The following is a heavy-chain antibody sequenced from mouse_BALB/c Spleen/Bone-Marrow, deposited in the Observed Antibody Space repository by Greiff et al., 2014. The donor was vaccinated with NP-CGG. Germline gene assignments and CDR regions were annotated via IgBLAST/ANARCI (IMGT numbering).Heavy chain of an antibody. D-gene: IGHD4-1*01. CDR3: ARHGTGSWFAY. CDR2: ISSGGGST. J-gene: IGHJ3*01. Sequence: EVMLVESGGGLVKPGGSLKLSCAASGFAFSNYDMSWVRQTPEKRLGWVAYISSGGGSTYYPDTMKGRFTISRDNAKDTLYLQMSSLKSEDTAMYYCARHGTGSWFAYWGQGTLVTVSA. CDR1: GFAFSNYD. V-gene: IGHV5-12-1*01.